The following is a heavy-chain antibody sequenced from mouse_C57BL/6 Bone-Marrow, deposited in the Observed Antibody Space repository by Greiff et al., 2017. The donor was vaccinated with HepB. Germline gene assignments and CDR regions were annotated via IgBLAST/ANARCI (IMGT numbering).Heavy chain of an antibody. CDR3: ARESFWDGGDWYFDV. CDR1: GFTFSSYA. CDR2: ISDGGSYT. D-gene: IGHD4-1*01. Sequence: EVQVVESGGGLVKPGGSLKLSCAASGFTFSSYAMSWVRQTPEKRLEWVATISDGGSYTYYPDNVKGRFTISRDNAKNNLYLQMSHLKSEDTAMYYCARESFWDGGDWYFDVWGTGTTVTVSS. V-gene: IGHV5-4*01. J-gene: IGHJ1*03.